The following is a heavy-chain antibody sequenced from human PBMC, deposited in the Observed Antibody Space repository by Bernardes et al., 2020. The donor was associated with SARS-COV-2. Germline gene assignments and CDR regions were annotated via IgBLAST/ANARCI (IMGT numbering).Heavy chain of an antibody. CDR2: IGSSSNYI. Sequence: GGSLRLSCAASGFTFSRSSMNWVRQAPGKGLEWVSSIGSSSNYILYAESVKGRFTVYRDNAKNSLYLQMNSLRAEDTAVYYCARKFSMGEFDYWGQGTLVTVSS. V-gene: IGHV3-21*01. CDR3: ARKFSMGEFDY. D-gene: IGHD3-16*01. CDR1: GFTFSRSS. J-gene: IGHJ4*02.